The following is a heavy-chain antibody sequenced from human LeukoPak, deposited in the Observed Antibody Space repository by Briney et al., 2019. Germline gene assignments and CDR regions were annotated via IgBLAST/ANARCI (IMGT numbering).Heavy chain of an antibody. V-gene: IGHV3-53*01. Sequence: TGGSLRLSCAASGFTVSSNYMSWVRQAPGKGLEWVSVIYSGGSTYYADSVKGRSTISRDNSKNTLYLQMNSLRAEDTAVYYCAREGIVGATGLDYWGQGTLVTVSS. CDR3: AREGIVGATGLDY. D-gene: IGHD1-26*01. CDR1: GFTVSSNY. J-gene: IGHJ4*02. CDR2: IYSGGST.